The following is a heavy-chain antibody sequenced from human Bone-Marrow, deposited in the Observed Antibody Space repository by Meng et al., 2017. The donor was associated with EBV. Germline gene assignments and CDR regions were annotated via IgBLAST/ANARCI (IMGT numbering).Heavy chain of an antibody. J-gene: IGHJ4*02. CDR1: GFTFSSYS. CDR3: ARVKYDILTGYYV. CDR2: ISSSSSYI. V-gene: IGHV3-21*01. Sequence: EVQLVESGXXLVKPGGSLRLSCAASGFTFSSYSMNWVRQAPGKGLEWVSSISSSSSYIYYADSVKGRFTISRDNAKNSLYLQMNSLRAEDTAVYYCARVKYDILTGYYVWGQGTLVTVSS. D-gene: IGHD3-9*01.